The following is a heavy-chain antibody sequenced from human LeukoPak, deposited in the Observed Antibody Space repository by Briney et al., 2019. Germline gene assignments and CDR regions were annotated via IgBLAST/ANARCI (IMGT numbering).Heavy chain of an antibody. CDR3: ARDKPGGYYYDSSGFYDY. CDR2: INHSGST. Sequence: SETLSLTCAVYGGSFSGYYWSWIRQPPGKGLEWIGEINHSGSTNYNPSLKSRVTISVDTSKNQFSLKLSSVTAADTAVYYRARDKPGGYYYDSSGFYDYWGQGTLVTVSS. V-gene: IGHV4-34*01. J-gene: IGHJ4*02. D-gene: IGHD3-22*01. CDR1: GGSFSGYY.